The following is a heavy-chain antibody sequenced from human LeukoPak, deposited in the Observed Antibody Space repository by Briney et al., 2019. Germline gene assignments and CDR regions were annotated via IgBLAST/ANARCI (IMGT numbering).Heavy chain of an antibody. CDR1: GFTFSSYA. D-gene: IGHD3-3*01. J-gene: IGHJ4*02. CDR2: ISYDGSNK. CDR3: ARLETYYDFWSGLIY. Sequence: GGSVRLSCAASGFTFSSYAMHWVRQAPGKGLEWVAVISYDGSNKYYADSVKGRFTISRDNSKNTLYLQMNSLRAEDTAVYYCARLETYYDFWSGLIYWGQGTLVTVSS. V-gene: IGHV3-30-3*01.